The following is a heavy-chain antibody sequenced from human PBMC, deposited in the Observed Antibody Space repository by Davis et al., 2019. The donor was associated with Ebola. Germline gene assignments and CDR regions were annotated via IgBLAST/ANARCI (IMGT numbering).Heavy chain of an antibody. CDR1: GFTFSSYG. V-gene: IGHV3-30*03. CDR3: AREGRVQGLISAGMDV. J-gene: IGHJ6*02. CDR2: ISYEGSNK. D-gene: IGHD3-10*01. Sequence: GESLKISCAASGFTFSSYGMHWVRQAPGKGLEWVAVISYEGSNKYYADSVKGRFTISRDNSKNTLYLQMNSLRSEDTAVYYCAREGRVQGLISAGMDVWGQGTTVTVSS.